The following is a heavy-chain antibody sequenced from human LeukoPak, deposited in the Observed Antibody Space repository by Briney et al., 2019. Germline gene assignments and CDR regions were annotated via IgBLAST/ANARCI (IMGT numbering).Heavy chain of an antibody. Sequence: ASVKVSCKASGGTFSSYAISWVRQAPGQGLEWMGGIIPIFGTANYAQKFQGRVTITTDESTSTAYMELSSLRSEDTAVYYCATAVRGGSSSPYYFDYWGQGTLVTVSS. CDR3: ATAVRGGSSSPYYFDY. J-gene: IGHJ4*02. CDR2: IIPIFGTA. CDR1: GGTFSSYA. V-gene: IGHV1-69*05. D-gene: IGHD6-6*01.